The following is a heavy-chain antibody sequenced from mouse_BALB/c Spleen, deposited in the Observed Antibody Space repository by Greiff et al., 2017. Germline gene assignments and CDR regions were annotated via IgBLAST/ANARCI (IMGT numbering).Heavy chain of an antibody. CDR2: IYPGNVNT. J-gene: IGHJ2*01. V-gene: IGHV1S56*01. Sequence: QVQLQQSGPELVKPGASVRISCKASGYTFTSYYIHWVKQRPGQGLEWIGWIYPGNVNTKYNEKFKGKATLTADKSSSTAYMQLSSLTSEDSAVYFCAREDYYGSSDYWGQGTTLTVSS. D-gene: IGHD1-1*01. CDR1: GYTFTSYY. CDR3: AREDYYGSSDY.